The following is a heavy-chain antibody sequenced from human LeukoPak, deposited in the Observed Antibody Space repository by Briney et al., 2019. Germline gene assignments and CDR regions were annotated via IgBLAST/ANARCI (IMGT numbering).Heavy chain of an antibody. Sequence: TLSLTCTVSGGSISSGDYYWSWIRQPPGKGLEWIGYIYYSGSTYYNPSLKSRVTISVDTSKNQFSLKLSSVTAADTAVYYCAKHSPITMIVVGEGFDYWGQGILVTVSS. V-gene: IGHV4-30-4*08. CDR1: GGSISSGDYY. CDR3: AKHSPITMIVVGEGFDY. J-gene: IGHJ4*02. D-gene: IGHD3-22*01. CDR2: IYYSGST.